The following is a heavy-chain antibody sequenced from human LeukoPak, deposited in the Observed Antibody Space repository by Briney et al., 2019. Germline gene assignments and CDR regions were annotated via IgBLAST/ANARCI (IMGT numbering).Heavy chain of an antibody. CDR1: GFTFYDYA. CDR2: ISWNSGSI. J-gene: IGHJ5*02. Sequence: PGGSLRLSCAASGFTFYDYAMHWVRQAPGKGLEWVSGISWNSGSIGYADSVKGRFTISRDNAKNSLYLQMNSLRAEDTALYYCAKGSGEWLATNWFDPWGQGTLVTVSS. D-gene: IGHD6-19*01. V-gene: IGHV3-9*01. CDR3: AKGSGEWLATNWFDP.